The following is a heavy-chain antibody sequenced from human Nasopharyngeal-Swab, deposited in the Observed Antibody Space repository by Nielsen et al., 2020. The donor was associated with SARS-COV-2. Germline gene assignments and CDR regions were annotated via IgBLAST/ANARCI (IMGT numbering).Heavy chain of an antibody. CDR3: VGQSPEGYYYYYMDV. CDR2: LNSDGSST. CDR1: EFTFSSFW. Sequence: GESLKISCPASEFTFSSFWMHWVRQAPGKGLVWVSRLNSDGSSTSYADSVQGRFTISRDNAKNTLFLQMNSVRVEDTAVYYCVGQSPEGYYYYYMDVWGTGTTVTVSS. J-gene: IGHJ6*03. V-gene: IGHV3-74*01.